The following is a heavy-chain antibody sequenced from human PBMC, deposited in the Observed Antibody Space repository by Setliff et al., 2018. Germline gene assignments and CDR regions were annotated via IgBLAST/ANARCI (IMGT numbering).Heavy chain of an antibody. J-gene: IGHJ3*01. CDR1: GYILSSYG. CDR2: ISPYNGVT. D-gene: IGHD2-8*02. V-gene: IGHV1-18*01. CDR3: AISTLSICTGGSCPNAFDV. Sequence: ASVKVSCKGSGYILSSYGISWVRQAPGQGLEWMGWISPYNGVTNYAQRFQGRVTMSTDTSTSAAYMELRSLRSDDTAVYYCAISTLSICTGGSCPNAFDVWGQGTMVTVSS.